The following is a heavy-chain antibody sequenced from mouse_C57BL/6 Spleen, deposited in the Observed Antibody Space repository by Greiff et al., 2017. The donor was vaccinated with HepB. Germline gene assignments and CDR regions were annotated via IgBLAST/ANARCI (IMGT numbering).Heavy chain of an antibody. CDR2: IYPGDGDT. Sequence: VQLQQSGPELVKPGASVKISCKASGYAFSSSWMNWVKQRPGKGLEWIGRIYPGDGDTNSNGKFKGKATLTADKSSSPAYMQLSSLTSVDSAVYFCASRMADYWGQGTTLTVSS. D-gene: IGHD2-3*01. J-gene: IGHJ2*01. V-gene: IGHV1-82*01. CDR3: ASRMADY. CDR1: GYAFSSSW.